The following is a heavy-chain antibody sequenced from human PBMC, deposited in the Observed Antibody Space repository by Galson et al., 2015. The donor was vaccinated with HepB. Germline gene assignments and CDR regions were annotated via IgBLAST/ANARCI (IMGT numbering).Heavy chain of an antibody. CDR3: AKGYSSGWYWGQFFDY. V-gene: IGHV3-30*18. J-gene: IGHJ4*02. CDR1: GFTFSTYG. CDR2: ISYDGSNK. D-gene: IGHD6-19*01. Sequence: SLRLSCAASGFTFSTYGMHWVRQAPGEGLEWVAVISYDGSNKYYADSVKGRFTISRDNSKGTLYLQMNSLRAEDTAVYYCAKGYSSGWYWGQFFDYWGQGTLVTVSS.